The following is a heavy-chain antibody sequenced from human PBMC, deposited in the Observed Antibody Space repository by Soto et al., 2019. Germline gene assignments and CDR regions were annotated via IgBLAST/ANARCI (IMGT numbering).Heavy chain of an antibody. D-gene: IGHD3-10*01. Sequence: GGSLRLSCAASGFTFSSYSMNWVRQAPGKGLEWVSSISSSSSYIYYADSVKGRFTISRDNAKNSLYLQMNSLRAEDTAVYYCARVEGFRELDYYYYGMDVWGQGTTVTVSS. CDR3: ARVEGFRELDYYYYGMDV. CDR1: GFTFSSYS. V-gene: IGHV3-21*01. J-gene: IGHJ6*02. CDR2: ISSSSSYI.